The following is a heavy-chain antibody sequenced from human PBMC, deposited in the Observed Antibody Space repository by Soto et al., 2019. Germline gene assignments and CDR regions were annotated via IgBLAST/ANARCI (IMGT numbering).Heavy chain of an antibody. CDR1: GGTFSSYA. Sequence: ASVKVSCKASGGTFSSYAISWVRQAPGQGLEWMGGIIPNIGKSNYAQKFQGRVTITTDESTSTAYMELSSLRSDDTAVYYCARGANGAVDYWGQGTLVTVSS. J-gene: IGHJ4*02. CDR2: IIPNIGKS. D-gene: IGHD1-26*01. V-gene: IGHV1-69*05. CDR3: ARGANGAVDY.